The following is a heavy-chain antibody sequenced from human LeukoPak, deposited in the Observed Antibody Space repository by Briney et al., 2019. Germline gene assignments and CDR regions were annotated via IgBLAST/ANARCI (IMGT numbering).Heavy chain of an antibody. V-gene: IGHV3-21*01. CDR3: ARDRNYLAPSYYYYGMDV. J-gene: IGHJ6*02. CDR2: ISVSGSYI. D-gene: IGHD3-10*01. CDR1: GFTFSSYA. Sequence: GGSLRLSCAASGFTFSSYAMIWVRQAPGKGLEWVSSISVSGSYIYYADSLKGRFTISRDNAKNSLYLQMNSLRAEDTAVYYCARDRNYLAPSYYYYGMDVWGQGTTVTVSS.